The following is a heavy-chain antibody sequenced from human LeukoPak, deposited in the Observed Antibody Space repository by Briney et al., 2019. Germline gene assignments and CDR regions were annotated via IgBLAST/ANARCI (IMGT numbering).Heavy chain of an antibody. CDR3: ARSDYDFWSGYPPDYYYYYMDV. Sequence: ASVKVSCKASGGTFSSYAISWVRQAPGQGLEWMGGIIPIFGTANYAQKFQGRVTITTDESTSTAYMELSSLRSEDTAVYYCARSDYDFWSGYPPDYYYYYMDVWGKGTTVTVSS. CDR2: IIPIFGTA. J-gene: IGHJ6*03. V-gene: IGHV1-69*05. D-gene: IGHD3-3*01. CDR1: GGTFSSYA.